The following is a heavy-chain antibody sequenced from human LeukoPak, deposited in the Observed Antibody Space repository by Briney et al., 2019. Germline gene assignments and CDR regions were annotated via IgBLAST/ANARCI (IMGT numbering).Heavy chain of an antibody. CDR2: INHSGST. V-gene: IGHV4-34*01. CDR3: ARGRVSGLRFLEWTRIFDY. Sequence: ASETLSLTCAVYGGSFSGYYWSWIRQPPGKGLEWIGEINHSGSTNYNPSLKSRVTISVDTSKNQFSLKLSSVTAADTAVYYCARGRVSGLRFLEWTRIFDYWGQGTLVTVSS. J-gene: IGHJ4*02. CDR1: GGSFSGYY. D-gene: IGHD3-3*01.